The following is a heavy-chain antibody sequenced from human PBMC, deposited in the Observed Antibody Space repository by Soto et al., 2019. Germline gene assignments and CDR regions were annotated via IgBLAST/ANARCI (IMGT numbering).Heavy chain of an antibody. J-gene: IGHJ6*04. CDR1: GYTFTSYY. Sequence: GASVKVSCKASGYTFTSYYMHWVRQAPGQGLEWMGIINPSGGSTSYEQKFQGRGTMNRDTSTSTVYMELSSLRSEDTAVYYCARAHYYYDYIWASYRYTRVFVYSHSMAVRCKGTTVTGSS. V-gene: IGHV1-46*03. D-gene: IGHD3-16*02. CDR3: ARAHYYYDYIWASYRYTRVFVYSHSMAV. CDR2: INPSGGST.